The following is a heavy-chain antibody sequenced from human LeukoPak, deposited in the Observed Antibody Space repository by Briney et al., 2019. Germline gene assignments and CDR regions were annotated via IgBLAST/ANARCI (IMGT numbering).Heavy chain of an antibody. Sequence: PSETLSLTCTVSGGSISNGDYYWGWIRQPPGKGLEWIGSIYYSGSTNYNPSLKSRVTISVDTSKNQFSLKLSSVTAADTAVYYCARVDGSCSGGSCPSGNWFDPWGQGTLVTVSS. CDR3: ARVDGSCSGGSCPSGNWFDP. CDR1: GGSISNGDYY. J-gene: IGHJ5*02. CDR2: IYYSGST. V-gene: IGHV4-39*07. D-gene: IGHD2-15*01.